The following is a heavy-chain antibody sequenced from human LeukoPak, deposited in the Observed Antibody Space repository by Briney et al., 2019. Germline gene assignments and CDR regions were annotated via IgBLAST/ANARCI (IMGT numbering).Heavy chain of an antibody. D-gene: IGHD5-12*01. CDR3: ARDGYSGSDAL. J-gene: IGHJ4*02. Sequence: SETLSLTCTVSGGSISSGNHYWGWIRQPPGKGLEWIGYIYHSGSTNYNPSLKSRVTISVDTSQNQFYLKLSSVTAADTAVYYCARDGYSGSDALWGQGTLVTVSS. CDR2: IYHSGST. CDR1: GGSISSGNHY. V-gene: IGHV4-61*01.